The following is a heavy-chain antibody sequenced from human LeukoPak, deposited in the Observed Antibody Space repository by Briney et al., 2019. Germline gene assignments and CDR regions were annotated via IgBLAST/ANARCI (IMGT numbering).Heavy chain of an antibody. Sequence: GRSLRLSCAASGFSFNNYGMHWVPHAPHKGVGWLTFIRYDTSNEYYAVAVKGRFTISRDNSKNTLYLEMNSLRPEDTAVYYCARGGTVIKALDFWGQGILVAVSS. CDR2: IRYDTSNE. V-gene: IGHV3-30*02. CDR3: ARGGTVIKALDF. CDR1: GFSFNNYG. J-gene: IGHJ4*02. D-gene: IGHD2-21*01.